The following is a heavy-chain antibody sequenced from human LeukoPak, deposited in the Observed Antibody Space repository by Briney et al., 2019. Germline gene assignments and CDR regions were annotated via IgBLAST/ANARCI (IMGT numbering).Heavy chain of an antibody. CDR2: IDPSGST. Sequence: SETLSLTCTVSGGSISSGSYYWSWIRQPAGKGLEWIGRIDPSGSTNYDPSLKSRVTISVDTSKNQFSLRLSSVTAADTAVYYCARESRPYDILTGYLWGDFDYWGQGTLVTVSS. CDR3: ARESRPYDILTGYLWGDFDY. CDR1: GGSISSGSYY. D-gene: IGHD3-9*01. V-gene: IGHV4-61*02. J-gene: IGHJ4*02.